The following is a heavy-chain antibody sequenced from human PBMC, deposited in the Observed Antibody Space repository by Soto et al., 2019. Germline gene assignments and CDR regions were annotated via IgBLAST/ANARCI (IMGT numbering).Heavy chain of an antibody. CDR1: GGSIRSGDYY. V-gene: IGHV4-31*03. CDR2: TYYSGDT. CDR3: ARLSPDCFGGSCYSLGLDP. Sequence: SETLSLTCTVSGGSIRSGDYYWSWIRQRPGKGLEWIGYTYYSGDTYSSPSLKDRVTMSIDASRNQYSLNLNSVTAADTAVYHCARLSPDCFGGSCYSLGLDPWGQGTLVTVSS. D-gene: IGHD2-15*01. J-gene: IGHJ5*02.